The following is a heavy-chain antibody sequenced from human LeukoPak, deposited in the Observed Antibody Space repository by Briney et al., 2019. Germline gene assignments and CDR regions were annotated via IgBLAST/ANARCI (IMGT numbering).Heavy chain of an antibody. CDR2: ISGYNGNT. J-gene: IGHJ4*02. CDR1: GYTFVSYG. V-gene: IGHV1-18*01. CDR3: ARDRDPYYYDSSGYDDH. D-gene: IGHD3-22*01. Sequence: ASVKVSCKAAGYTFVSYGTSWVRQAPGQGLEWMGWISGYNGNTNYAQKFQGRVTMTTETSTSTIYMELRRLRYDDTAVYYCARDRDPYYYDSSGYDDHWGQGTLVTVSS.